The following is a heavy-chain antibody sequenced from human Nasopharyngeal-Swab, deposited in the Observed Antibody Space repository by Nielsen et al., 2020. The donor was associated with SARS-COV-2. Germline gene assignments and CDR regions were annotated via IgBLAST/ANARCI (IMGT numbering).Heavy chain of an antibody. D-gene: IGHD3-10*01. V-gene: IGHV3-15*01. CDR3: TTDPKITMVRGVIRLFDY. Sequence: GGSLRFSCAASGFTFSNAWMSWVRQAPGKGLEWVGRIKSKTDGGTTDYAAPVKGRFTISRDDSKNTLYLQMNSLKTEDTAVYYCTTDPKITMVRGVIRLFDYWGQGTLVTVSS. CDR1: GFTFSNAW. CDR2: IKSKTDGGTT. J-gene: IGHJ4*02.